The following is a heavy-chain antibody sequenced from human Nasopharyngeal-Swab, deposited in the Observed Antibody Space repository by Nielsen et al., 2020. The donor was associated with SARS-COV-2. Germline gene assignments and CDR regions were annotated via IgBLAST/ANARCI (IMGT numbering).Heavy chain of an antibody. CDR2: VSGSGGTT. CDR3: AKDRYCSGGACYFSGFDY. Sequence: GESLKISCAASGFTFGSYAMSWVRQAPGKGLEWVSGVSGSGGTTKYADSVKGRFTISRDNSKNKLYLQMHSLRVEDTAVYYCAKDRYCSGGACYFSGFDYWGLGTLVTVSS. D-gene: IGHD2-15*01. CDR1: GFTFGSYA. J-gene: IGHJ4*02. V-gene: IGHV3-23*01.